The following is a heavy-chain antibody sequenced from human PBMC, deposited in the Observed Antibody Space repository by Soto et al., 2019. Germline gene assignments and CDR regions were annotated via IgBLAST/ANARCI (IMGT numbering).Heavy chain of an antibody. CDR3: AREDRDSRSLGGFDY. Sequence: GASVKVSCKASGGTFSSYTISWVRQAPGQGLEWMGRIIPILGIANYAQKFQGRVTITADKSTSTAYMELSSLRSEDTAVYYCAREDRDSRSLGGFDYWGQGTLVTVSS. D-gene: IGHD6-13*01. J-gene: IGHJ4*02. CDR2: IIPILGIA. CDR1: GGTFSSYT. V-gene: IGHV1-69*04.